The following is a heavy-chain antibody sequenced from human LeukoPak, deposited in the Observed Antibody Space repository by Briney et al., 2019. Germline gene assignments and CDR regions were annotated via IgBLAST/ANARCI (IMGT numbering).Heavy chain of an antibody. CDR2: INPSGGAT. Sequence: ASVKVSCKASGYTFSNYYMDWVRQAPGQGLEWMGIINPSGGATTNAQKFQGRVTMTRDTSTSMVYMELSSLRSEDTAVYYCAREWAPARRRCYFDCWGQGTLVTVS. CDR3: AREWAPARRRCYFDC. CDR1: GYTFSNYY. D-gene: IGHD6-6*01. J-gene: IGHJ4*02. V-gene: IGHV1-46*01.